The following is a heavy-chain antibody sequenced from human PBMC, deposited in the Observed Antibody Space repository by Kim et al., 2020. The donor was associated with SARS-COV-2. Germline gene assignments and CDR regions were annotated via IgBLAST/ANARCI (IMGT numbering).Heavy chain of an antibody. D-gene: IGHD5-12*01. J-gene: IGHJ6*02. CDR2: IIPIFGTA. V-gene: IGHV1-69*13. CDR1: GGTFSSYA. CDR3: ARIGRGYSGYDPPYGMDV. Sequence: ASVKVSCKASGGTFSSYAISWVRPAPGQGLEWMGGIIPIFGTANYAQKFQGRVTITADESTSTAYMELSSLRSEDTAVYYCARIGRGYSGYDPPYGMDVWGQGTTVTVSS.